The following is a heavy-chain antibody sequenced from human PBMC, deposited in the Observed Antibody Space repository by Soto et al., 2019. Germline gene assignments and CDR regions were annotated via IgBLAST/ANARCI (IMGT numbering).Heavy chain of an antibody. J-gene: IGHJ3*01. V-gene: IGHV3-66*01. Sequence: EVQLVESGGGLVQPGGSLRLSCAASGFIVSSNYMSWVRQAPGKGPEWVALIYSGGTTHYAESVKGRFTISRDKSNNTLYLQMNSLRAEDTAVYYCARRWGWGHGTMVTVSS. CDR1: GFIVSSNY. CDR3: ARRWG. D-gene: IGHD1-26*01. CDR2: IYSGGTT.